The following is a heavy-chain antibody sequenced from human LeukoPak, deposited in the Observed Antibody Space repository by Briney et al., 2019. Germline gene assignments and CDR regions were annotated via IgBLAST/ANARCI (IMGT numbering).Heavy chain of an antibody. Sequence: TSSETLSLTCSVFGGSIGTDSYYGGWVRQPPGKGLEWIGSMYYGGTTYFNPSLKSRVTLSVDTSKNDFSLRLSSVTAADSAVYFCATGKYSGYYDYWGQGTLVTVSS. J-gene: IGHJ4*02. V-gene: IGHV4-39*02. CDR3: ATGKYSGYYDY. CDR1: GGSIGTDSYY. CDR2: MYYGGTT. D-gene: IGHD5-12*01.